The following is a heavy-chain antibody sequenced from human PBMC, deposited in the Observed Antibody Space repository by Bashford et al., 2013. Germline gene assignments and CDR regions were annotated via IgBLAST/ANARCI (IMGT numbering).Heavy chain of an antibody. Sequence: RPLLYSSETLSLTCAVSGYSISSGYYWGWIRQPPGKGLEWIGSIYHSGSTNYNPSLKSRVTISVDTSKNQFSLKLSSVTAADTAVYYCARHYSGSYLSSNYYYYGMDVWGQGTTVTVSS. D-gene: IGHD1-26*01. CDR1: GYSISSGYY. CDR2: IYHSGST. J-gene: IGHJ6*02. V-gene: IGHV4-38-2*01. CDR3: ARHYSGSYLSSNYYYYGMDV.